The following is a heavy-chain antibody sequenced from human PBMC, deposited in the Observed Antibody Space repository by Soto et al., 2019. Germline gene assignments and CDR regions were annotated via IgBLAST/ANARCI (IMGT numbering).Heavy chain of an antibody. V-gene: IGHV1-2*04. CDR2: INPNSGGT. CDR3: ARSTVTTLFGSLGWFDP. J-gene: IGHJ5*02. D-gene: IGHD4-17*01. Sequence: QVQLVQSGAEVKKPGASVKVSCKASGYTFTGYYMHWVRQAPGQGLEWMGWINPNSGGTNYAQKFQGWVPMTRDTSISTAYMELSRLRSDDTAVYYCARSTVTTLFGSLGWFDPWGQGTLVTVSS. CDR1: GYTFTGYY.